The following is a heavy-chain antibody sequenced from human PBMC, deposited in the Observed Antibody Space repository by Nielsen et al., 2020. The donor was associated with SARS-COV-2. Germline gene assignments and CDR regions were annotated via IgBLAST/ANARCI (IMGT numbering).Heavy chain of an antibody. CDR2: ISYDGSNK. D-gene: IGHD6-19*01. V-gene: IGHV3-30*18. CDR3: AKDRRQWTLYYYYMDV. CDR1: GFTFSSYG. J-gene: IGHJ6*03. Sequence: GESLKISCAASGFTFSSYGMHWVRQAPGKGLEWVAVISYDGSNKYYADSVKGRFTISRDNSKNTLYLQMNSLRAEDTAVYYCAKDRRQWTLYYYYMDVWGKGTTVTVSS.